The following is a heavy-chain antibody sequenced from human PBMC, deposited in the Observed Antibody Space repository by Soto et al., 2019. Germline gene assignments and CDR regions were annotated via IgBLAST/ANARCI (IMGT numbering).Heavy chain of an antibody. CDR1: GFTFSSYW. CDR3: ARGASGYGNFDY. CDR2: IDSDGSPT. J-gene: IGHJ4*02. D-gene: IGHD5-12*01. V-gene: IGHV3-74*01. Sequence: EVQLVESGGGLVQPGGSLRLSCTASGFTFSSYWMHWVRQAPGKGLVWVSRIDSDGSPTNYADFVKGRFTISRDNAKNTLYLQMNSLRVEDTAGYYGARGASGYGNFDYWGQGTLVTVAS.